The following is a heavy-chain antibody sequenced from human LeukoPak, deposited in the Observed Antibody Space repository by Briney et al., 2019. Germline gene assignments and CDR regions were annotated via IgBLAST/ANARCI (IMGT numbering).Heavy chain of an antibody. CDR1: GFTFSSSG. V-gene: IGHV3-48*01. D-gene: IGHD1-1*01. CDR3: AKARYGTGPFDY. CDR2: IGTNSRTT. J-gene: IGHJ4*02. Sequence: GGSLRLSCTASGFTFSSSGMNWVRQAPGKGLEWVSSIGTNSRTTYYGDSVKGRFTISRDNAKNSLYLQMDSLRAEDTAVYYCAKARYGTGPFDYWGQGTLVTVSS.